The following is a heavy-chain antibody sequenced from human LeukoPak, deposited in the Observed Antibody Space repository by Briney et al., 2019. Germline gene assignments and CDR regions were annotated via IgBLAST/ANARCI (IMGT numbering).Heavy chain of an antibody. D-gene: IGHD3-3*01. CDR1: GGSISSSSYY. V-gene: IGHV4-39*07. CDR3: ARGLESNWDPHLDY. CDR2: ISPSGDT. Sequence: SETLSLTCTVSGGSISSSSYYWGWIRQPPGKGLEWIGEISPSGDTNYSPSLKSRVTLSVDTSKNQFSLKVGSVTAADTAVYYCARGLESNWDPHLDYWGQGTLVTVSS. J-gene: IGHJ4*02.